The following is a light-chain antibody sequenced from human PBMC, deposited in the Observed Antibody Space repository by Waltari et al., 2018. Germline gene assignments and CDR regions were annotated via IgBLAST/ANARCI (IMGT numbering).Light chain of an antibody. CDR1: RSNIGEGYD. Sequence: QSVLTQPPSVSGAPGQRVTISCTGSRSNIGEGYDVTWYQQLPGTAPKLLIHGNNNRPSEVPDRFSASKSGTSASLAITGLQAEDEADYYCQSYDSSLSVWVFGGGTKLTVL. CDR3: QSYDSSLSVWV. V-gene: IGLV1-40*01. J-gene: IGLJ3*02. CDR2: GNN.